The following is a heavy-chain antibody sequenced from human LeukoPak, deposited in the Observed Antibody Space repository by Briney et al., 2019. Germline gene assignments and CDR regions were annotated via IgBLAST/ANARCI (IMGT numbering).Heavy chain of an antibody. Sequence: GGSLRLSCTASGFSFRSYAMHWVRQPPGKGLEYVSAISRSGNTSYYATSVKDRFTVSRDNAKKTLFLQMSNLRRDDTAVYFCATPGSTWGQGALVTVSS. CDR1: GFSFRSYA. CDR2: ISRSGNTS. V-gene: IGHV3-64*01. J-gene: IGHJ5*02. CDR3: ATPGST. D-gene: IGHD4-11*01.